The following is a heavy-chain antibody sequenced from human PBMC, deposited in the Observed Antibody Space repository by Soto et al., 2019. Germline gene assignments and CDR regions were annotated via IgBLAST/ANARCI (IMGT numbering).Heavy chain of an antibody. J-gene: IGHJ6*02. CDR1: GYSFTSYW. CDR2: IYPGDSDT. V-gene: IGHV5-51*01. CDR3: ARHLEGHCSGGSCYSRSYYYGMDV. D-gene: IGHD2-15*01. Sequence: PGESLKISCKGSGYSFTSYWIGWVRQMPGKGLEWMGSIYPGDSDTRYSPSFQGQVTISADKSISTAYLQWSSLKASDTAMYYCARHLEGHCSGGSCYSRSYYYGMDVWGQGTTVTVSS.